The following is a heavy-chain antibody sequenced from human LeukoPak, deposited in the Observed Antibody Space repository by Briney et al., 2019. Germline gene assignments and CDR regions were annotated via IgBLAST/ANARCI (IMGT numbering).Heavy chain of an antibody. V-gene: IGHV3-23*01. CDR2: TKSGDIT. CDR3: ARRDYYYGMDV. CDR1: GFTFSAFG. J-gene: IGHJ6*02. Sequence: PGGSLRLSCAASGFTFSAFGMNWVSQAPGKGLEWVSTTKSGDITYYVDSVKGRFIISRDNSKNTLYLQMNSLRAEDTAVYYCARRDYYYGMDVWGQGTTVTVSS.